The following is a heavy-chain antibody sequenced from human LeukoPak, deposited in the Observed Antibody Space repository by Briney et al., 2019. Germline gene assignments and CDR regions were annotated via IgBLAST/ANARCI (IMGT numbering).Heavy chain of an antibody. CDR1: GYTFTSYY. CDR3: ARAGGSGYFSY. V-gene: IGHV1-46*01. CDR2: INPSGGST. Sequence: ASVKVSCKASGYTFTSYYMHWVRQAPGQGLKWMGIINPSGGSTSYAQKFQGRVTMTRDTSTSTVYMELSSLRSEDTAVYYCARAGGSGYFSYWGQGTLVTVSS. J-gene: IGHJ4*02. D-gene: IGHD3-22*01.